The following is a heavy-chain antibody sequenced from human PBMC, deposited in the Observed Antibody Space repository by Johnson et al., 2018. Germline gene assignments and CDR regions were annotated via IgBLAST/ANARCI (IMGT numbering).Heavy chain of an antibody. D-gene: IGHD3-10*01. V-gene: IGHV3-33*01. J-gene: IGHJ3*02. CDR3: ATDAGAAALDI. Sequence: QVQLVESGGGVVQPGRSLVPSCAASGFTFSRYGMHWVRQAPGKGLEWVAVIWSDGRTQDYTDSVKGRFTIPRDNSNNSFYLQMNSLRHGDTAMFYCATDAGAAALDIWGQGTMVTVSS. CDR2: IWSDGRTQ. CDR1: GFTFSRYG.